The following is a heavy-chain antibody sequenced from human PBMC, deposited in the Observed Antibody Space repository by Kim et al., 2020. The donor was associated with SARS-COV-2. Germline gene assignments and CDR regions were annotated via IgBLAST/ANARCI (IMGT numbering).Heavy chain of an antibody. V-gene: IGHV4-4*02. J-gene: IGHJ4*02. CDR2: IFHSGNT. Sequence: SETLSLTCTVSDGFISSSHWWSWVRQPPGKGLEWIGEIFHSGNTNYNPSLKSRVTISLDKSKNQFSLNLNSVTAVDTAVYYCAREFSRKSVHYFDCWGRGTLVTVSS. CDR3: AREFSRKSVHYFDC. CDR1: DGFISSSHW.